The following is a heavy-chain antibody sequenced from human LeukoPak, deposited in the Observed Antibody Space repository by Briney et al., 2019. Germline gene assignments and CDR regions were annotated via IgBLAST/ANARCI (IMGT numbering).Heavy chain of an antibody. D-gene: IGHD6-19*01. CDR1: GFTFSSYA. CDR2: IEYDGSYE. J-gene: IGHJ5*02. V-gene: IGHV3-33*05. CDR3: ARVGSGWYQQYNWFDP. Sequence: PGRSLRLSCAASGFTFSSYAMWWARQAPGKGLEWVAVIEYDGSYEYYADSVKGRFTISRDNSKNTLYLQMNSLRAEDTAVYYCARVGSGWYQQYNWFDPWGQGTLVTVSS.